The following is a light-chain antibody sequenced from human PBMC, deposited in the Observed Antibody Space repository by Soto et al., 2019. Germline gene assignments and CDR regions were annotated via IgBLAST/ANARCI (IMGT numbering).Light chain of an antibody. CDR2: AAP. Sequence: DIQMTQSPSSLSASVGDRVTITCRASQGISKYLAWYQQKPGKVPKLLIYAAPTLQSGVPSRFSGSGSGTDFTLTISSLQPEDVATYYWQKYNSAPQTFGQGTKVEIK. V-gene: IGKV1-27*01. J-gene: IGKJ1*01. CDR1: QGISKY. CDR3: QKYNSAPQT.